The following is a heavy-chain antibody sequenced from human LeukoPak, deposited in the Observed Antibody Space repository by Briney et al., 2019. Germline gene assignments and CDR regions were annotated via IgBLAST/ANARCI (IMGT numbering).Heavy chain of an antibody. J-gene: IGHJ4*02. CDR2: IYSGGST. CDR1: GFMFNSYV. D-gene: IGHD5-18*01. Sequence: PAGGSLRLSCAASGFMFNSYVMSWVRQAPGKGLEWVSVIYSGGSTYYADSVKGRFTISRDNSKNTLYLQMNSLRAEDTAVYYCARDRDTASLDYWGQGTLVTVSS. V-gene: IGHV3-53*01. CDR3: ARDRDTASLDY.